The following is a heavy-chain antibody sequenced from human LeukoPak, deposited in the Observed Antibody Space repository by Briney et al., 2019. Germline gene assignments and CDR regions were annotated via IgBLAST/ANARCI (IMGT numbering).Heavy chain of an antibody. V-gene: IGHV3-23*01. CDR1: GFTFDDYA. Sequence: GGSLRLSCAASGFTFDDYAMSWVRQAPGKGLEWVSAISGSGGSTYYADSVKGRFTISRDNSKNTLYLQMNSLRAEDTAVYYCAKGSSGWYGYFDYWGQGSLVTVSS. CDR2: ISGSGGST. D-gene: IGHD6-19*01. J-gene: IGHJ4*02. CDR3: AKGSSGWYGYFDY.